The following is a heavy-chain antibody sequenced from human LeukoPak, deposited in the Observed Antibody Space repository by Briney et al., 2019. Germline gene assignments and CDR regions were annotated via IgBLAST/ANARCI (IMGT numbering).Heavy chain of an antibody. Sequence: GGSLRLSCAASGFTFSSYGMHWVRQAPGKGLEWVAFIRYDGSNKYYADSVKGRFTISRDNSKNTLYLQMNSLRAEDTAVYYCARSALWFGESTPTWFDPWGQGTLVTVSS. J-gene: IGHJ5*02. CDR1: GFTFSSYG. D-gene: IGHD3-10*01. CDR3: ARSALWFGESTPTWFDP. V-gene: IGHV3-30*02. CDR2: IRYDGSNK.